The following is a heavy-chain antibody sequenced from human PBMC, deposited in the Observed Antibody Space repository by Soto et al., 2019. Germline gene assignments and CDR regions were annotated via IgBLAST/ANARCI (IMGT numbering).Heavy chain of an antibody. Sequence: EVQLVESGGGLVQPGKALRLSCAASGFTFSKYWMHWVRQAPGKGPVWVSYISGDGTTTDYADSVKGRFTISRDNAKNTPYLKMDSLRVEDTAVYYCAIQDCTNDVCLEAAVTVGGALEYWGQGAQVTVTS. D-gene: IGHD2-8*01. CDR1: GFTFSKYW. CDR2: ISGDGTTT. V-gene: IGHV3-74*01. CDR3: AIQDCTNDVCLEAAVTVGGALEY. J-gene: IGHJ4*02.